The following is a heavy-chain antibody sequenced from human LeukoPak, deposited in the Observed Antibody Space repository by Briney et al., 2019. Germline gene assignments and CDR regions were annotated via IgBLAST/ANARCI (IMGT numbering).Heavy chain of an antibody. CDR1: GFTFSSYA. V-gene: IGHV3-64D*06. CDR2: ISSNGGST. J-gene: IGHJ6*02. D-gene: IGHD2-2*01. Sequence: PGGSLRLSCSASGFTFSSYAMHWVRQAPGKGLEYVSAISSNGGSTYYADSVKGRFTISRDNSKNTLYLQMSSLRAEDTAVYYCAREFSSVPEVYYYGMDVWGQGTTVTVSS. CDR3: AREFSSVPEVYYYGMDV.